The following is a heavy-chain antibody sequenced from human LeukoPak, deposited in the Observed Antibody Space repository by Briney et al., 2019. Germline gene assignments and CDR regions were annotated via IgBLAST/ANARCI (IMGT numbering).Heavy chain of an antibody. CDR3: ARGVVGLYAGFDY. CDR1: GFTVSSNY. CDR2: IYSGGST. Sequence: GGSLRLSCAASGFTVSSNYMSWVRQAPGKGLEWVSVIYSGGSTYYADSVRGRFTISRDNSKNTLYLQMNSLRAEDTAVYYCARGVVGLYAGFDYWGQGTLVTVSS. V-gene: IGHV3-53*01. J-gene: IGHJ4*02. D-gene: IGHD2-15*01.